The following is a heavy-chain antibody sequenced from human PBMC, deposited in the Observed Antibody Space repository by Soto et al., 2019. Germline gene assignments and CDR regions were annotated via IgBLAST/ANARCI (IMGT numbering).Heavy chain of an antibody. Sequence: ESGGGVVQPGRSLRLSCAASGFTFSSYAMHWVRQAPGKGLEWVAVISYDGSNKYYADSVKGRFTISRDNSKNTLYLQMNSLRAEGTAVYYCARDTGRRGYSYGDFDYWGQGTLVTVSS. D-gene: IGHD5-18*01. J-gene: IGHJ4*02. V-gene: IGHV3-30-3*01. CDR1: GFTFSSYA. CDR2: ISYDGSNK. CDR3: ARDTGRRGYSYGDFDY.